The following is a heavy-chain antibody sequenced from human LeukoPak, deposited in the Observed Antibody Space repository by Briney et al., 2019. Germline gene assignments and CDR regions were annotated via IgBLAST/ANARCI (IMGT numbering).Heavy chain of an antibody. J-gene: IGHJ4*02. D-gene: IGHD6-13*01. CDR1: GFTFSSYS. V-gene: IGHV3-21*01. CDR2: ISSSSSYI. Sequence: GGSLRLSCAASGFTFSSYSMNWVRQAPGKGLEWVSSISSSSSYIYYADSVKGRFTISRDNAKNSLYLQMNSLRAEGTAVYYCARIPRIAARIDYWGQGTLVTVSS. CDR3: ARIPRIAARIDY.